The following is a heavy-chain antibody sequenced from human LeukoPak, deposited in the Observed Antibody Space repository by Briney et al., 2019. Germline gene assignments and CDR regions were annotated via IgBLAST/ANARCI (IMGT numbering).Heavy chain of an antibody. V-gene: IGHV3-74*01. D-gene: IGHD6-19*01. CDR2: INSDGSNT. CDR3: ARVRDISGHWGFLDY. Sequence: GGSLRLSCAASGFTFSSYWMHWVRQAPGKGLVWVSRINSDGSNTNYADSVKGRFTISRDNAKNTLYPQMNSLRAEDTAVFYCARVRDISGHWGFLDYWGQGTLVIVSS. CDR1: GFTFSSYW. J-gene: IGHJ4*02.